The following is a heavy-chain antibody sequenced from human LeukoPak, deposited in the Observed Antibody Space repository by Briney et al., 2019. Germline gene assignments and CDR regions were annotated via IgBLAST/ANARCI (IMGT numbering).Heavy chain of an antibody. CDR3: ARAPYSSGWYGLSYYYYGMDV. J-gene: IGHJ6*02. D-gene: IGHD6-19*01. CDR2: INWNGGST. Sequence: GGSLRLSCAASGFTFDDYGMSWVRQAPGKGLEWVSGINWNGGSTGYADSVKGRFTISRGNAKNSLYLQMNSLRAEDTALYHCARAPYSSGWYGLSYYYYGMDVWGQGTTVTVSS. V-gene: IGHV3-20*01. CDR1: GFTFDDYG.